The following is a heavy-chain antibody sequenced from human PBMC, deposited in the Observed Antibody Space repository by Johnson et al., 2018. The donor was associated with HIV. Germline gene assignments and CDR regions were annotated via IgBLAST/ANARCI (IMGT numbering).Heavy chain of an antibody. Sequence: QVQLVESGGGVVQPGRSLRRSCAASKFTFSSYGMHWVRQAPGKGLEWVAFIRYDGSNKYYADSVKGRFTLSRDNSKNTLYLQMNSLRAEDTAVYYCARSQTMIVDGADAFDIWGQGTMVTVSS. CDR2: IRYDGSNK. D-gene: IGHD3-22*01. CDR3: ARSQTMIVDGADAFDI. CDR1: KFTFSSYG. J-gene: IGHJ3*02. V-gene: IGHV3-30*02.